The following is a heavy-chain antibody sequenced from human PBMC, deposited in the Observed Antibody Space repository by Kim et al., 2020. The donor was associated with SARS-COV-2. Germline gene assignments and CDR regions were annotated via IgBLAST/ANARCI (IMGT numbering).Heavy chain of an antibody. D-gene: IGHD2-2*01. CDR1: GFTFSDYA. CDR2: VIGSGVST. CDR3: AKGPSTSSPFDFDS. V-gene: IGHV3-23*01. Sequence: GGSLRLSCAASGFTFSDYAMNWVRQAPGKGLEWVSSVIGSGVSTFYADSVKGRFITSRDNSKNTLYLQMNSLRAEDTALYYCAKGPSTSSPFDFDSWGQGTLVTVSS. J-gene: IGHJ4*02.